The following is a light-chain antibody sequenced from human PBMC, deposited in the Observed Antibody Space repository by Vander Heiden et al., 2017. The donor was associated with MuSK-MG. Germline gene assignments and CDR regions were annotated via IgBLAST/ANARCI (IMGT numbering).Light chain of an antibody. CDR2: EVS. CDR1: SSDVGGYNY. CDR3: SSYAGSNNLV. J-gene: IGLJ2*01. Sequence: SALPQPPSASGSPGQSVTISCPGTSSDVGGYNYVSWSQQHPGKAPKLMIYEVSKRPSGVPDRFSGSKSGNTASLTVSGLQAEDEADYYCSSYAGSNNLVFGGGTKLTVL. V-gene: IGLV2-8*01.